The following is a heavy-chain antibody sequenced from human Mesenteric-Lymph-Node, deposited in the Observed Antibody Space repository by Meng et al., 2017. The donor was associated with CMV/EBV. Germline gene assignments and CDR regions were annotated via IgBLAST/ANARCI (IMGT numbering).Heavy chain of an antibody. CDR3: ARDSDVEMATINAFDI. CDR2: MNDGGSS. CDR1: GGFLNGYY. V-gene: IGHV4-34*01. J-gene: IGHJ3*02. D-gene: IGHD5-24*01. Sequence: SETLSLTCAVHGGFLNGYYWNWIRQSPGKGLEWLGEMNDGGSSNYNPSLKSRVTLSVDTSNKQISLKLTSVTAADTAVYYCARDSDVEMATINAFDIWGQGTMVTVSS.